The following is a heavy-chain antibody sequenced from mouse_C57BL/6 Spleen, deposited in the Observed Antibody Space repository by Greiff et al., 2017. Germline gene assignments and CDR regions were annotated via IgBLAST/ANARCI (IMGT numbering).Heavy chain of an antibody. CDR3: AKPDYGRRYYAMEN. CDR1: GFSFTSYG. CDR2: IWGDGST. V-gene: IGHV2-3*01. Sequence: LVAPSPRLSITCTVSGFSFTSYGVSWVRQPPGKGLEWLGVIWGDGSTNYHSALISRLSISKDNSKSQVFLKLNSLQTDDTATYHCAKPDYGRRYYAMENWGQGTSVTVSA. D-gene: IGHD1-1*01. J-gene: IGHJ4*01.